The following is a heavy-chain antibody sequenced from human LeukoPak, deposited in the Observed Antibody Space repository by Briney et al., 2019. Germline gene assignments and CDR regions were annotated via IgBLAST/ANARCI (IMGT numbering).Heavy chain of an antibody. V-gene: IGHV3-7*01. D-gene: IGHD1-26*01. J-gene: IGHJ4*02. CDR2: INQDASTK. CDR3: ARDQSGSLDY. CDR1: GFTFRNIW. Sequence: GGSLRLSCAASGFTFRNIWMAWVRQAPGKGLEWVANINQDASTKHYVDSVKGRFTISRDNAKNSLYLQMNSLRADDTAIYYCARDQSGSLDYWGQGTLVTVSA.